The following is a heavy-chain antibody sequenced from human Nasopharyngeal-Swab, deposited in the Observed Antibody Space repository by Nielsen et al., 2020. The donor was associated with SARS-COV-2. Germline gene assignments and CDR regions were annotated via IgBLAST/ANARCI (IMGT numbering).Heavy chain of an antibody. J-gene: IGHJ4*02. CDR3: ARECRTYDYVWGSYRWGLEYYFDY. CDR2: NNAGNGNT. D-gene: IGHD3-16*02. CDR1: GFTFTSYA. V-gene: IGHV1-3*01. Sequence: GESLKISCAASGFTFTSYAMHWVRQAPGQRLEWMGWNNAGNGNTKYSQKFQGRVTITRDTSASKAYMELSSLRSEDTAVYYCARECRTYDYVWGSYRWGLEYYFDYWGQGTLVTVSS.